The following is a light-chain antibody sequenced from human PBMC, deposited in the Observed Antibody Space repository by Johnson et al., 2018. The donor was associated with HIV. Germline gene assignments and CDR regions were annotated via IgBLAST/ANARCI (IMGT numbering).Light chain of an antibody. CDR1: SSNIGNNY. V-gene: IGLV1-51*02. CDR3: GTWDNSLSTGAL. Sequence: QSVLTQSPSVSAAPGQKVTISCSGSSSNIGNNYVSWYQQLPGTAPKLLIYENNKRPSGIPDRFSGSKSGTSATLGIAGLQTGDEADYYCGTWDNSLSTGALFGTGTKVTVL. J-gene: IGLJ1*01. CDR2: ENN.